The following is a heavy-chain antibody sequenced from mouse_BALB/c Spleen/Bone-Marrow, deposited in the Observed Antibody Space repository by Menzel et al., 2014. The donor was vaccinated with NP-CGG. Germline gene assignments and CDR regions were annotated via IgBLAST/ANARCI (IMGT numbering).Heavy chain of an antibody. CDR1: GFNIKDTY. Sequence: VQLQQPGAELVKPGASVKLSCTASGFNIKDTYMHWVKQRPEQGLEWIGRIDPANGNTKYDPKFQGKATITADTSSNTAYLQISSLTSEDTAVYYCARLGNYGPSYAMDYWGQGTPVTVSS. CDR2: IDPANGNT. V-gene: IGHV14-3*02. J-gene: IGHJ4*01. D-gene: IGHD2-1*01. CDR3: ARLGNYGPSYAMDY.